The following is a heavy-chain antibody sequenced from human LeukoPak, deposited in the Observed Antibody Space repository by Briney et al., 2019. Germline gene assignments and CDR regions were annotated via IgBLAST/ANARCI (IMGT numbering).Heavy chain of an antibody. Sequence: GGSLRLSCAASGFTFDDYTMHWVRQAPGQGLERVSLISWDGGSTYYADSVKGRFTISRDNSKNSLYLQMNSLRTEDAALYYCAKDMSPAGSPYYYYGMDVWGQGTTVTVSS. CDR2: ISWDGGST. V-gene: IGHV3-43*01. CDR3: AKDMSPAGSPYYYYGMDV. D-gene: IGHD6-19*01. J-gene: IGHJ6*02. CDR1: GFTFDDYT.